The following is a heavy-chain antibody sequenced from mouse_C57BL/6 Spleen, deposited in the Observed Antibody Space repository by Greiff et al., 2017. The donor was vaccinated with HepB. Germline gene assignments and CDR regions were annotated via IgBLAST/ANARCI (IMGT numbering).Heavy chain of an antibody. CDR3: ARDRGIYYYGSSYVEYFDY. Sequence: EVQLQESGGGLVKPGGSLKLSCAASGFTFSSYAMSWVRQTPEKRLEWVATISDGGSYTYYPDNVKGRFTISRDNAKNNLYLQMSHLKSEDTAMYYCARDRGIYYYGSSYVEYFDYWGQGTTLTVSS. CDR1: GFTFSSYA. V-gene: IGHV5-4*01. D-gene: IGHD1-1*01. CDR2: ISDGGSYT. J-gene: IGHJ2*01.